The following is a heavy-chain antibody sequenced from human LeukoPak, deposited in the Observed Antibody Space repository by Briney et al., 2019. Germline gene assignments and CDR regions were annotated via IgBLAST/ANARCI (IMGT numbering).Heavy chain of an antibody. Sequence: GGSLRLSCAASGFTFSSYAMHWVRQAPGKGLEWVAVISYDGSNKYYADSVKGRFTISSDNSKNTLYLQMNSLRAEDTAVYYCASTTDYYYYGMDVWGQGTTVTVSS. V-gene: IGHV3-30-3*01. CDR1: GFTFSSYA. D-gene: IGHD4-11*01. CDR3: ASTTDYYYYGMDV. J-gene: IGHJ6*02. CDR2: ISYDGSNK.